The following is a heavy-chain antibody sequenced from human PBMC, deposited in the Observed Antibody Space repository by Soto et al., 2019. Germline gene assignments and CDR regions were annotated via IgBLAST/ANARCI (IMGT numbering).Heavy chain of an antibody. J-gene: IGHJ4*02. V-gene: IGHV3-33*01. Sequence: QSVGSLRLSCAASGFTFSSYGMHWVRQAPGKGLEWVAVIWYDGSNKYYADSVKGRFTISRDNSKNTLYLQMNSLRAEDTAVYYCARDFTSGGSCYDYWGQGTLVTVSS. CDR2: IWYDGSNK. D-gene: IGHD2-15*01. CDR1: GFTFSSYG. CDR3: ARDFTSGGSCYDY.